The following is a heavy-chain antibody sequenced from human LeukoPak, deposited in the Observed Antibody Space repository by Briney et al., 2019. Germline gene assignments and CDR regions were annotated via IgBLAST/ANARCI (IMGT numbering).Heavy chain of an antibody. D-gene: IGHD6-19*01. V-gene: IGHV3-30*18. CDR1: GFTFSSYW. Sequence: PGGSLRLSCAASGFTFSSYWMSWVRQAPGKGLEWVAVISYDGSNKYYADSVKGRFTISRDNSRNTLYLQMNSLRAEDTAVYYCAKVTRNSSGWDWGQGTLVTVSS. J-gene: IGHJ4*02. CDR2: ISYDGSNK. CDR3: AKVTRNSSGWD.